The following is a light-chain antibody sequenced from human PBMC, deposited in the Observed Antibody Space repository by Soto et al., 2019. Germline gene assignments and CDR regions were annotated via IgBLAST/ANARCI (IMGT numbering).Light chain of an antibody. CDR2: RAS. J-gene: IGKJ5*01. CDR3: QHYVERSPIT. V-gene: IGKV3-20*01. Sequence: EIVLTQSPGTLSLSPGERATLSCRASQSVSSNYLAWYQQKPGQAPKVLIYRASIRATGIPDRFTGSGSGTDFTLTISRLEHEDFALYYCQHYVERSPITFGQGTRLEIK. CDR1: QSVSSNY.